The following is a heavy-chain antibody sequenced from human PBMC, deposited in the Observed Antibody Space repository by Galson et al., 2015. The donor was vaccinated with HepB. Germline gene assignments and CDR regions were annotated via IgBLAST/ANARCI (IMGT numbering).Heavy chain of an antibody. CDR1: GFTFSDYY. D-gene: IGHD3-10*01. CDR3: ARDRITMVRGTLRNYYGMDV. Sequence: SLRLSCAASGFTFSDYYMSWIRQAPGKGLGWVSYISSSSSYTNYADSVKGRFTISRDNAKNSLYLQMNSLRAEDTAVYYCARDRITMVRGTLRNYYGMDVWGQGTTVTVSS. V-gene: IGHV3-11*05. J-gene: IGHJ6*02. CDR2: ISSSSSYT.